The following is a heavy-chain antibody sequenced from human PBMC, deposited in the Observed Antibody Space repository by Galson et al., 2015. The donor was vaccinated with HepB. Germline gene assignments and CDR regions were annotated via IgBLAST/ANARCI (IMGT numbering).Heavy chain of an antibody. V-gene: IGHV3-48*02. CDR3: ASTGSPTLAAFDI. Sequence: SLRLSCAASTFIFSTYSMNWVRQAPGKGLEWVSYISSSSSTIYYADSVKGRFTISRDNAKNSLYLQMNSLRDEDTAVYYCASTGSPTLAAFDIWGQGTMVTVSS. CDR2: ISSSSSTI. J-gene: IGHJ3*02. CDR1: TFIFSTYS. D-gene: IGHD1-26*01.